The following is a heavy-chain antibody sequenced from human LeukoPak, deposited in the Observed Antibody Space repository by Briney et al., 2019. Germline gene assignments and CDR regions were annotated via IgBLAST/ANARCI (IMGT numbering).Heavy chain of an antibody. CDR3: ASGGSGLYCSGGSCPANMDV. Sequence: ASVKVSCKASGYTFTGYYMHWVRQAPGQGLEWMGWINPNSGGTNYAQKFQGRVTMTRDTSISTAYMELSRLRSDDTAVYYCASGGSGLYCSGGSCPANMDVWGKGTTVTVSS. D-gene: IGHD2-15*01. CDR1: GYTFTGYY. V-gene: IGHV1-2*02. CDR2: INPNSGGT. J-gene: IGHJ6*03.